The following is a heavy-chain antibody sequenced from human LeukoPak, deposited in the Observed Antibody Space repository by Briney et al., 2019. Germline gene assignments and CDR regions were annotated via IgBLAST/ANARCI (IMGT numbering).Heavy chain of an antibody. V-gene: IGHV4-4*07. J-gene: IGHJ4*02. Sequence: SETLSLTCTVSGGSISSYYWSWIRQPAGKGLEWIGRIYTSGSTNYNPSLKSRVTISVDKSKNQFSLKLSSVTAADTAVYYCARGSVVRGVIITSGFDYWGQGTLVTVSS. CDR3: ARGSVVRGVIITSGFDY. CDR2: IYTSGST. D-gene: IGHD3-10*01. CDR1: GGSISSYY.